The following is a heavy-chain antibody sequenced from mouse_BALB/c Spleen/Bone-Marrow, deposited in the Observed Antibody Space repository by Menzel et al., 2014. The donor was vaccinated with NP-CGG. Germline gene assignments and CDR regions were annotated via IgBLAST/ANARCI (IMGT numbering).Heavy chain of an antibody. V-gene: IGHV4-1*02. Sequence: EVKLVESGGGLVQPGGSLKLSCAASGFDSSGYWMSWVRQAPGKGLEWIGEINPDSSTINHTPSLKDKFIISRDNAKNTLYLQMSKVRSEDTALYYCARLGYYGTMDYWGQGTSVTVSS. J-gene: IGHJ4*01. CDR3: ARLGYYGTMDY. CDR1: GFDSSGYW. CDR2: INPDSSTI. D-gene: IGHD1-1*01.